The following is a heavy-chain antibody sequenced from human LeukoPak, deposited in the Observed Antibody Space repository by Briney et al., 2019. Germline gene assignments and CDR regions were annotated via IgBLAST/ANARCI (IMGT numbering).Heavy chain of an antibody. CDR2: ISSSGNTI. CDR1: EFTFTSYE. D-gene: IGHD6-6*01. CDR3: ARGPSIAARYDAFDI. V-gene: IGHV3-48*03. Sequence: AGGSLRPSCAASEFTFTSYELNWVRQAPGKGLEWVSYISSSGNTISYADSVKGRFTISRDNAKNSLYLQVISLRAEDTAVYYCARGPSIAARYDAFDIWGQGTMVTVSS. J-gene: IGHJ3*02.